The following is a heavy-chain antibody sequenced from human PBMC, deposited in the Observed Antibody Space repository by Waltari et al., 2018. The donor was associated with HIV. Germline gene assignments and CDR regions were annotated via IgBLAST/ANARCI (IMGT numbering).Heavy chain of an antibody. J-gene: IGHJ4*02. CDR3: ARMTSPYFIDY. CDR1: GFSFRTYW. D-gene: IGHD2-21*02. V-gene: IGHV3-74*01. Sequence: EVQLVESGGGLVRPGLSLRLSCAASGFSFRTYWMHWVRQVPGKGPVEVSRIDQDGSRISYADSVKGRFTISRDNARNILYLEMNSLGVEDTAVYYCARMTSPYFIDYWGLGTLVTVSS. CDR2: IDQDGSRI.